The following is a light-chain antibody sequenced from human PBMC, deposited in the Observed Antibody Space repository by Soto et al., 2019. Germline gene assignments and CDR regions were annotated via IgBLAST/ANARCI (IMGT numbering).Light chain of an antibody. Sequence: QSVLTQPPSASGTPGQRVTISCSGSSSSIGSNYVYWYQQLPGTAPKLLIYSHNYRPSGVPDRFSGSKSGTSASLAISGLRSEDEADYYCAAWDDSLSGWVFGGGTKVTVL. V-gene: IGLV1-47*02. CDR3: AAWDDSLSGWV. J-gene: IGLJ3*02. CDR1: SSSIGSNY. CDR2: SHN.